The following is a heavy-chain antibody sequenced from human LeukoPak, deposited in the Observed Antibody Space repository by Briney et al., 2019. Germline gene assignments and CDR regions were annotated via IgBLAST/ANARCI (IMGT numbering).Heavy chain of an antibody. CDR3: AKEHDSGGWYFHYYYYYGMDV. V-gene: IGHV3-30*18. J-gene: IGHJ6*02. Sequence: PGGSLRLSCAASGFTFSSYGMHWVRQAPGKGLEWVAVISYDGSNKYYADSVKGRFTISRDNSKNTLYLQMNSLRAEDTAVYYCAKEHDSGGWYFHYYYYYGMDVWGQGTTVTVSS. CDR1: GFTFSSYG. CDR2: ISYDGSNK. D-gene: IGHD6-19*01.